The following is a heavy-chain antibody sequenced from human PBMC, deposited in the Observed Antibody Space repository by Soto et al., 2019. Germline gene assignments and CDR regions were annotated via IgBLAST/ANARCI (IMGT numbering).Heavy chain of an antibody. CDR2: INPGGDST. CDR3: ARATRSGSPHFDH. V-gene: IGHV1-46*01. Sequence: ASVKVSCKGAGYTFSNYYMHWVRQAPGQGLGWMGIINPGGDSTSYAQEFQGRVTMTRETSTSTLYMELSSLRSEDTAVYYCARATRSGSPHFDHWGQGTLVTVSS. D-gene: IGHD5-12*01. CDR1: GYTFSNYY. J-gene: IGHJ4*02.